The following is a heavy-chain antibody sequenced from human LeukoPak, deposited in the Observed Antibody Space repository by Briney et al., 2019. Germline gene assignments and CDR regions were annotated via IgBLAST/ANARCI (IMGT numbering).Heavy chain of an antibody. CDR2: IYYSGST. Sequence: PSETLSLTCTVSGGSISSYYWSWIRQPPGKGLEWIGYIYYSGSTNYNPSLKSRVTISVDTFKNQFSLKLSSVTAADTAVYYCARALGRFDLWGRGTLVTVSS. D-gene: IGHD7-27*01. J-gene: IGHJ2*01. CDR1: GGSISSYY. V-gene: IGHV4-59*01. CDR3: ARALGRFDL.